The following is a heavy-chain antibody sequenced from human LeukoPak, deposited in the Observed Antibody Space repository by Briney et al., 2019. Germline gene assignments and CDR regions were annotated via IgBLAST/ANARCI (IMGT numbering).Heavy chain of an antibody. CDR3: ARRTRVYDILTGYYAFIDY. CDR1: GFTFSSYW. D-gene: IGHD3-9*01. Sequence: GGSLRLSCAASGFTFSSYWMHWVRQAPGKGLVWVSRINSDGSSTSYADSVKGRFTISRDNAKNTLYLQMNSLRAEDTAVYYCARRTRVYDILTGYYAFIDYWGQGTLVTVSS. V-gene: IGHV3-74*01. J-gene: IGHJ4*02. CDR2: INSDGSST.